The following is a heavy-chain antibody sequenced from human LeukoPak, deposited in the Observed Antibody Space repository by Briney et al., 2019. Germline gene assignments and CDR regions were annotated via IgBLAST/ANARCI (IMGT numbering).Heavy chain of an antibody. CDR2: IYHSGST. CDR1: GGSFSGYY. Sequence: SETLSLTCAVYGGSFSGYYWSWIRQPPGKGLEWIGYIYHSGSTYYNPSLKSRVTISVDRSKNQFSLKLSSVTAADTAMYYCVSRPYNRRNTYHGVFDYWGQGALVTVSS. CDR3: VSRPYNRRNTYHGVFDY. D-gene: IGHD1/OR15-1a*01. J-gene: IGHJ4*02. V-gene: IGHV4-34*01.